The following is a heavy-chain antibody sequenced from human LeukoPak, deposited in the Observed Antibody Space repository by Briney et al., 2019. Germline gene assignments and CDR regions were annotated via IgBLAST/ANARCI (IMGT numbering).Heavy chain of an antibody. D-gene: IGHD2-2*01. V-gene: IGHV3-66*01. J-gene: IGHJ6*02. CDR1: GFTVISSY. CDR2: IYSGGNK. CDR3: ASVSRRIVVLPAAMGPMAV. Sequence: GGSLRLSCAASGFTVISSYMSWVRQAPGKGLEWVSVIYSGGNKYYADSVKDRFTISRDNSENTLYLQMKSLRAEDTAVYYCASVSRRIVVLPAAMGPMAVWGQGTTVTVSS.